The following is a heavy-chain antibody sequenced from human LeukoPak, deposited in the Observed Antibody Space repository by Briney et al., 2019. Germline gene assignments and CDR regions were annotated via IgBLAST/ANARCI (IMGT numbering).Heavy chain of an antibody. D-gene: IGHD6-13*01. J-gene: IGHJ4*02. V-gene: IGHV3-30*04. CDR3: AKDTYSSSCSDY. CDR1: GFTFSSYA. Sequence: GGSLRLSCAASGFTFSSYAMHWVRQAPGKGLEWVAVISYDGSNKYYADSVKGRFTISRDNSKNTLYLQMNSLRAEDTAVYYCAKDTYSSSCSDYWGQGTLVTVSS. CDR2: ISYDGSNK.